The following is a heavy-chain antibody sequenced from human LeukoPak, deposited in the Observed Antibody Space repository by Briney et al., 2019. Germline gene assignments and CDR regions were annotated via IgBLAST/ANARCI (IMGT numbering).Heavy chain of an antibody. CDR1: GGSISSGGYY. CDR3: PRDRKGYPLDY. J-gene: IGHJ4*02. Sequence: SETLSLTCTVSGGSISSGGYYWSWIRQHPGKDLEWIGYIYYSGSPYYNPSLRNRVTISLDTSKNQFSLKLSSVTAADTAVYYCPRDRKGYPLDYWGQGTLVTVSS. D-gene: IGHD6-13*01. V-gene: IGHV4-31*03. CDR2: IYYSGSP.